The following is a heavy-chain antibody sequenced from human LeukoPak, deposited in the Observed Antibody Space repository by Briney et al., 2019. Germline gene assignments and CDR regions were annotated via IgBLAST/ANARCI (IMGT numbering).Heavy chain of an antibody. CDR3: ARPGYRYGNFDY. CDR2: IYHSGST. J-gene: IGHJ4*02. CDR1: GYSISSGYY. Sequence: PSETLSLTCTVSGYSISSGYYWGWIRQPPGKGLEWIGSIYHSGSTYYNPSLKSRVTISVDTSKNQFSLKLSSVTAADTAVYYCARPGYRYGNFDYWGQGTLVIVSS. V-gene: IGHV4-38-2*02. D-gene: IGHD5-18*01.